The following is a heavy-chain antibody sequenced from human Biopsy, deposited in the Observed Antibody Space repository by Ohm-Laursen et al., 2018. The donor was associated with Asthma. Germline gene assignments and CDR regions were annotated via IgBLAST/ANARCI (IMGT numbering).Heavy chain of an antibody. V-gene: IGHV1-69*01. D-gene: IGHD5-12*01. CDR2: LIPVLGTP. CDR3: ARGYSGSDRIVYYYSGLEV. J-gene: IGHJ6*02. CDR1: GDSFSNYA. Sequence: SSVKVSCNASGDSFSNYAISWVRQAPGQGLEWMGGLIPVLGTPDHAQMFEGRVTITADESTNTAYMELSSLSSEDTAVYYCARGYSGSDRIVYYYSGLEVWGQGTTVTVSS.